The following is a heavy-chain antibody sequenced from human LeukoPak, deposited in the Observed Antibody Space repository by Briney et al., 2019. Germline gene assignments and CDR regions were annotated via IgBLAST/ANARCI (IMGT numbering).Heavy chain of an antibody. J-gene: IGHJ4*02. D-gene: IGHD2-15*01. CDR3: ARKSRSGGSHPYDY. CDR2: ISAYNGNT. CDR1: RYTFTSYG. V-gene: IGHV1-18*01. Sequence: ASVKVSCKASRYTFTSYGISWVRQAPVQGLEWMGWISAYNGNTNYAQKLQGRATMTTDTSTSTAYMELRSLRSDDTAVYYCARKSRSGGSHPYDYWGQGTLVTVSS.